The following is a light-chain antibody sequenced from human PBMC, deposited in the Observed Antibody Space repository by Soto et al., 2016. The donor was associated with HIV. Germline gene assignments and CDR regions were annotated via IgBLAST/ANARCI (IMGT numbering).Light chain of an antibody. J-gene: IGKJ5*01. CDR2: KAS. CDR1: QSINKW. CDR3: QQYYSYPIT. V-gene: IGKV1-5*03. Sequence: DIRMTQSPSTLSASLGDRVTITCRASQSINKWLAWYQQKPGKAPNLLIYKASTSQSGVPSTFSGSGSGTEFTLIISSLQPDDFATYYCQQYYSYPITFGQGTRLEIK.